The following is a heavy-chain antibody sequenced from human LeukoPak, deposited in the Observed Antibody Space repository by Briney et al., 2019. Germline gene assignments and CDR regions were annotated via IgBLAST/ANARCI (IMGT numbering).Heavy chain of an antibody. CDR3: AKDPEPITIHWGPGY. Sequence: GGSLRLSCAASGFTFSSCAMSWVRQAPGKGLEWVSTISGSGGSTFYADSVKGRFTISRDNSKNTLYPQMNSLRAEDTAVYYCAKDPEPITIHWGPGYWGQGTLVTVSS. V-gene: IGHV3-23*01. J-gene: IGHJ4*02. D-gene: IGHD3-3*01. CDR2: ISGSGGST. CDR1: GFTFSSCA.